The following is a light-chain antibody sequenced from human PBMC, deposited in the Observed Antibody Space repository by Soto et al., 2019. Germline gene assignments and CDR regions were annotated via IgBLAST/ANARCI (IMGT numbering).Light chain of an antibody. Sequence: DIQMTQSPSSLSASVGDRVTITCRASQSISSYLNWYQQKPGKAPKLLIYAASSLQSGVPSRFSGSGSGTDFTLTISSLQPEDFATYYCQQSYSTPYTFGQGTKVDMK. J-gene: IGKJ2*01. V-gene: IGKV1-39*01. CDR3: QQSYSTPYT. CDR1: QSISSY. CDR2: AAS.